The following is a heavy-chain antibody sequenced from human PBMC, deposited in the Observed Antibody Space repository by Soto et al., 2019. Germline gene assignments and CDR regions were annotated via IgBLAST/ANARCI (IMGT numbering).Heavy chain of an antibody. CDR2: IYHSGRT. V-gene: IGHV4-30-2*01. Sequence: QLQLQESGSGLVKPSQTLSLTCAVSGGSISSGGYSWSWIRQPPGKGLEWIGYIYHSGRTYYNPSLKIRVNISVDRSKNQCSLKLSSVTAADTAVYYCASGLVTTLHYWGQGTLVTVSS. D-gene: IGHD4-17*01. J-gene: IGHJ4*02. CDR1: GGSISSGGYS. CDR3: ASGLVTTLHY.